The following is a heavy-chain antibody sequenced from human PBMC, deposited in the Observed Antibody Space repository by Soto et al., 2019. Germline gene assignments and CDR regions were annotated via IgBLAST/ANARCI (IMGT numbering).Heavy chain of an antibody. J-gene: IGHJ6*02. CDR3: ARDHEESRNDFWSGYYSFYYYGMDV. CDR1: GFTFSSYS. Sequence: GGSLRLSCAASGFTFSSYSMNWVRQAPGRGLEWVSSISSSSSYIYYADSVKGRFTISRDNAKNSLYLQMNSLRAEDTAVYYCARDHEESRNDFWSGYYSFYYYGMDVWGQRTTVTVSS. CDR2: ISSSSSYI. V-gene: IGHV3-21*01. D-gene: IGHD3-3*01.